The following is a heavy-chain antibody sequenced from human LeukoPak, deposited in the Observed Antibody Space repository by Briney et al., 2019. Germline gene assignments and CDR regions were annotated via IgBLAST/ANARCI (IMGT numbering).Heavy chain of an antibody. J-gene: IGHJ4*02. V-gene: IGHV4-59*12. CDR2: SYYSGST. Sequence: SETLSLTCTVSGDSISSYFWSWIRQPPGKGLEWIGHSYYSGSTNYNPSLKSRVTISVDTSKNQFSLKLSSVTAADTAVYYCARDGYYDSSGYYRTLPFDYWGQGTLVTVSS. CDR1: GDSISSYF. CDR3: ARDGYYDSSGYYRTLPFDY. D-gene: IGHD3-22*01.